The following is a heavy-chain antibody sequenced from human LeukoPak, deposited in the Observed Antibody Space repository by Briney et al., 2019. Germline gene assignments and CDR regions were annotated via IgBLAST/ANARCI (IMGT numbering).Heavy chain of an antibody. CDR1: GFTFSSYE. CDR3: ARDIVDKAAY. Sequence: GGSLRLSCAASGFTFSSYEMNWVRQAPGKGLEWVSYISSSGSTIYYADSVKGRFTISRDNAKNSLYLQMNSLRAEDTAVYYSARDIVDKAAYWGQGTLVTVSS. V-gene: IGHV3-48*03. CDR2: ISSSGSTI. J-gene: IGHJ4*02. D-gene: IGHD5-12*01.